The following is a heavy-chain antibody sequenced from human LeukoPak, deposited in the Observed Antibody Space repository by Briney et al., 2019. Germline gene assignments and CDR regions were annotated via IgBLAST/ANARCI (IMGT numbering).Heavy chain of an antibody. CDR2: ISSSSSYI. D-gene: IGHD4-17*01. V-gene: IGHV3-21*01. J-gene: IGHJ4*02. CDR3: ANQHDYGDYGSDY. CDR1: GFTFSSHS. Sequence: GGSLRLSCAASGFTFSSHSMNWVRQAPGKGLEWVSSISSSSSYIYYADSVKGRFTISRDNAKNSLYLQMNSLRAEDTAVYYCANQHDYGDYGSDYWGQGTLVTVSS.